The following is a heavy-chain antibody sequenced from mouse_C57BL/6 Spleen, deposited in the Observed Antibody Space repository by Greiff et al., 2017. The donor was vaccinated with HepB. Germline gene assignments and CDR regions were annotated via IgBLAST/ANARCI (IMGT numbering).Heavy chain of an antibody. Sequence: EVKLMESGGGLVKPGGSLKLSCAASGFTFSSYTMSWVRQTPEKRLEWVATISGGGGNIYYPDSVKGRFTISRDNAKNTLYLQMSSLRSEDTALYYCARRDFRYFDVWGTGTTVTVSS. CDR2: ISGGGGNI. CDR3: ARRDFRYFDV. J-gene: IGHJ1*03. V-gene: IGHV5-9*01. CDR1: GFTFSSYT.